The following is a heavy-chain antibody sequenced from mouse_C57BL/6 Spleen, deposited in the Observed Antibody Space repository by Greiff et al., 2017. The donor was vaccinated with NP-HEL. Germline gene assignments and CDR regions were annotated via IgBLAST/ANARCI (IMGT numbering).Heavy chain of an antibody. D-gene: IGHD1-1*01. Sequence: QVQLQQSGAELVKPGASVKLSCKASGYTFTSYWMHWVKQRPGQGLEWIGMIHPNSGSTNYNEKFKSKATLTVDKSSSTAYMQLSSLTSEDSAVYYGARSTVVSTRGFAYWGQGTLVTVSA. V-gene: IGHV1-64*01. CDR2: IHPNSGST. J-gene: IGHJ3*01. CDR1: GYTFTSYW. CDR3: ARSTVVSTRGFAY.